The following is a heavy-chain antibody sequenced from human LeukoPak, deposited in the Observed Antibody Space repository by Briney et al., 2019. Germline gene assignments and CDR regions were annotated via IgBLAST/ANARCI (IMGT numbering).Heavy chain of an antibody. Sequence: SETLSLTCAVYGGSFSGYYWSWIRQPPGKGLEWIGEINHSGSTNYNPSLKSRVTISVDTSKNQFSLKLSSVTAADTAVYYCTSVVNYAFDIWGQGTMVTVSS. CDR1: GGSFSGYY. J-gene: IGHJ3*02. CDR2: INHSGST. V-gene: IGHV4-34*01. CDR3: TSVVNYAFDI. D-gene: IGHD2-21*01.